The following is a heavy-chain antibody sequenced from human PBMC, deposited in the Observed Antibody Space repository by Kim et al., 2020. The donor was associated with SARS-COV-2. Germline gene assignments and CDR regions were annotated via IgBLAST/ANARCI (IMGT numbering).Heavy chain of an antibody. J-gene: IGHJ3*02. Sequence: SETLSLTCTVSGGSISSYYWSWIRQPPGKGLEWIGYIYYSGSTNYNPSLKSRVTISVDTSKNQFSLKLSSVTAADTAVYYCARSNPQFFFGVARDAFDIWGQGTMVTVSS. CDR1: GGSISSYY. CDR3: ARSNPQFFFGVARDAFDI. D-gene: IGHD3-3*01. CDR2: IYYSGST. V-gene: IGHV4-59*01.